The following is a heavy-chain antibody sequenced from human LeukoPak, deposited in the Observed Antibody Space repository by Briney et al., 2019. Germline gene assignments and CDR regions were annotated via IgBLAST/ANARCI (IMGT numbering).Heavy chain of an antibody. J-gene: IGHJ4*02. CDR3: ARGPGAHGYFDY. CDR1: EYTFTGYY. Sequence: ASVKVSCKASEYTFTGYYMHWVRQAPGQGLEWMGWINPNSGGTNYAQKFQGRVTMTRDTSISTAYMELSRLRSDDTAVHHCARGPGAHGYFDYWGQGTLVTVSS. V-gene: IGHV1-2*02. CDR2: INPNSGGT. D-gene: IGHD7-27*01.